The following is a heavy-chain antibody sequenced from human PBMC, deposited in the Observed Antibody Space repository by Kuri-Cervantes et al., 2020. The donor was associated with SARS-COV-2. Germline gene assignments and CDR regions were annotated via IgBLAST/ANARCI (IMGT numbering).Heavy chain of an antibody. Sequence: LSHTCAPSGFTLSSYSMHWVRQAPGKGVEWVAVISYDGSNKYYADSVKGRFTISRDNSKNTLYLQMNSLRAEDTAVYYCARGGLPITMGDGAFDIWGQGTMVTVSS. CDR1: GFTLSSYS. D-gene: IGHD3-10*01. V-gene: IGHV3-30-3*01. CDR2: ISYDGSNK. CDR3: ARGGLPITMGDGAFDI. J-gene: IGHJ3*02.